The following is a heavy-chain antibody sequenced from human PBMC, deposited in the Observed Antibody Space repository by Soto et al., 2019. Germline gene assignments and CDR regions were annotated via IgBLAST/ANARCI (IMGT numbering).Heavy chain of an antibody. CDR2: IYYSGST. D-gene: IGHD5-12*01. CDR1: GGSVSSGSYY. CDR3: ARSGGYDARNDYYCYGMDV. V-gene: IGHV4-61*01. J-gene: IGHJ6*02. Sequence: QVQLQESGPGLVKPSETLSLTCTVSGGSVSSGSYYWSWIRQPPGKGLEWIGYIYYSGSTNYNPSLKSRVTISVDTSKNQFSLKLSSVTAADTAVYYCARSGGYDARNDYYCYGMDVWGQGTTVTVSS.